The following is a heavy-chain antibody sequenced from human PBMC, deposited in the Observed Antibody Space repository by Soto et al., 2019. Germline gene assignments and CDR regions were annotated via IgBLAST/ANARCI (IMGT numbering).Heavy chain of an antibody. CDR3: ARVPTTVTHPKSPFLVDRYVKDESFAP. CDR2: ISDSGNT. Sequence: SETLSLTCSVSGGSPSSNYWSWIRQPPGKGLEWIGCISDSGNTYYNPSLQSRVTISIDTSTNQFLLDLTSVTTADTAVYYCARVPTTVTHPKSPFLVDRYVKDESFAPWGQGTLVTVSS. V-gene: IGHV4-59*01. CDR1: GGSPSSNY. J-gene: IGHJ5*02. D-gene: IGHD4-17*01.